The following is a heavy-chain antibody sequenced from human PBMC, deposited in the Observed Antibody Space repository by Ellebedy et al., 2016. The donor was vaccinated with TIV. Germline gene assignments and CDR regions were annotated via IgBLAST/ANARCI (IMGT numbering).Heavy chain of an antibody. V-gene: IGHV5-51*01. D-gene: IGHD1-1*01. Sequence: GESLKISXQGSGYSFGNYWFGWVRQTPGKGLEWMGIIYPGDSDTSYSPSFQGQVTISADKAISTAYLQWSSLKASDTAVYYCARHKKAGTTGGYDAYDIWGQGTMVTVTS. CDR2: IYPGDSDT. CDR1: GYSFGNYW. CDR3: ARHKKAGTTGGYDAYDI. J-gene: IGHJ3*02.